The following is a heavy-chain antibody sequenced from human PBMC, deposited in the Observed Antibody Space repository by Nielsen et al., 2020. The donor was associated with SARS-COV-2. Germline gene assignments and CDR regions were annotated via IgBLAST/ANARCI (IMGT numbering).Heavy chain of an antibody. Sequence: GSLRLSCAVYGGSFSGYYWSWIRQPPGKGLEWIGEINHSGSTNYDPSLKSRVTISVDTSKNQFSLKLSSVTAADTAVYYCARRPVRYSSGWYEVDYWGQGTLVTVSS. D-gene: IGHD6-19*01. CDR2: INHSGST. V-gene: IGHV4-34*01. CDR3: ARRPVRYSSGWYEVDY. CDR1: GGSFSGYY. J-gene: IGHJ4*02.